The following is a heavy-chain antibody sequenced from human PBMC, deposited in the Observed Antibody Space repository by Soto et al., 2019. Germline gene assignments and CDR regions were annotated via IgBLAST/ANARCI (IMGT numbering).Heavy chain of an antibody. Sequence: PGESLKISCKGSGYSFNTYRIAWVRQKSGKGLEWMGIIYPANSDARYSPSFQGQVTFSVDKSITTAYLQWSSLKASDTAVYYCARPNSPYYGVDVWGQGTTVTVSS. CDR3: ARPNSPYYGVDV. J-gene: IGHJ6*02. CDR1: GYSFNTYR. V-gene: IGHV5-51*01. CDR2: IYPANSDA.